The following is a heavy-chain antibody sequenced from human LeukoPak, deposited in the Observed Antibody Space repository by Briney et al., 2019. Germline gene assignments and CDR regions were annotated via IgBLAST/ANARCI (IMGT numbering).Heavy chain of an antibody. J-gene: IGHJ3*01. Sequence: GGSLRLSCAASGFTFSSYGMHWVRQTPGKGLEWVALISFDGSIEYYVDSVKGRFTISRDNSKNTLFLQMNSLRPEDTAVYYCAKDSDIAVAGSDDALDVWGQGTMVTVSS. CDR1: GFTFSSYG. D-gene: IGHD6-19*01. CDR3: AKDSDIAVAGSDDALDV. CDR2: ISFDGSIE. V-gene: IGHV3-30*18.